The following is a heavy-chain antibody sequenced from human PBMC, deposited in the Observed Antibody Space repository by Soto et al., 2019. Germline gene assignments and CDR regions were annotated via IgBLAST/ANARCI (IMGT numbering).Heavy chain of an antibody. V-gene: IGHV3-30*18. D-gene: IGHD2-8*01. J-gene: IGHJ6*02. CDR3: AKDQSTNSRSYHALDV. Sequence: QVQLVESGGGVVQPGESLRLSCAASEFTFSSYAMHWVRQAPGKGLEWVAVVSNDGSNKYYADSVKGRSTISRDNSKNTLNLQMNSLRAEDTAVYYCAKDQSTNSRSYHALDVWGQGTTVTVSS. CDR1: EFTFSSYA. CDR2: VSNDGSNK.